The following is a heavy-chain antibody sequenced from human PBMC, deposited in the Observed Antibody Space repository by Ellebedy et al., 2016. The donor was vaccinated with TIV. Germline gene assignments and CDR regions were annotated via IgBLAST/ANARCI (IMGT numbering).Heavy chain of an antibody. CDR3: ARLIPDIVVVTATPYWYFDL. Sequence: SETLSLXXTVSGGSISSSSYYWGWIRQPPGKGLEWIGSIYYSGSTYYNPSLKSRVTISVDTSKNQFSLKLSSVTAADTAVYYCARLIPDIVVVTATPYWYFDLWGRGTLVTVSS. CDR2: IYYSGST. D-gene: IGHD2-21*02. V-gene: IGHV4-39*01. CDR1: GGSISSSSYY. J-gene: IGHJ2*01.